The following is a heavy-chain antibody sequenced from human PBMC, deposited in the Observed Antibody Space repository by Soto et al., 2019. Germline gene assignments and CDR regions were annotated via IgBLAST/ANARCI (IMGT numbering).Heavy chain of an antibody. Sequence: QVQLVESGGGVVQPGRSLRLSCAASGFTFSSNGMHWVRQAPGKGLEWVAVISYDGRNKYYADSVKGRFTISRDNSKNTLFLQMNSLRVDDTAVYYCAKERRYAILTGSDYYSYYGMDVWGQGTTVTVSS. CDR3: AKERRYAILTGSDYYSYYGMDV. CDR1: GFTFSSNG. D-gene: IGHD3-9*01. V-gene: IGHV3-30*18. CDR2: ISYDGRNK. J-gene: IGHJ6*02.